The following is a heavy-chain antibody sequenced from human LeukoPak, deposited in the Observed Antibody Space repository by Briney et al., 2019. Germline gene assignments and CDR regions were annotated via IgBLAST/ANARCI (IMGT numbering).Heavy chain of an antibody. CDR2: ISSSGSTI. CDR1: GFTFSSYE. Sequence: GGSLRLSCAASGFTFSSYEMNWVRQAPGKGLEWVSYISSSGSTIYYADSVKGRFTISRDNSKNTLYLQMNSLRAEDTAVYYCAKDRSYYDSSGYIYYFDYWGQGTLVTVSS. CDR3: AKDRSYYDSSGYIYYFDY. V-gene: IGHV3-48*03. J-gene: IGHJ4*02. D-gene: IGHD3-22*01.